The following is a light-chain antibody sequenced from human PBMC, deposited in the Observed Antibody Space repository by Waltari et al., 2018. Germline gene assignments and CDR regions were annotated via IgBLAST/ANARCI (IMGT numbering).Light chain of an antibody. V-gene: IGLV2-23*02. CDR3: CSYAGSSTSV. J-gene: IGLJ2*01. CDR1: SRHVGGYNY. Sequence: QSALTQPASVSGSPGQSITISCTGTSRHVGGYNYVSWYQQHPGKAPKLMIYDVNKRPSGVSNRFSGPKSGNTASLTISGLQAEDEADYYCCSYAGSSTSVFGGGTKLTVL. CDR2: DVN.